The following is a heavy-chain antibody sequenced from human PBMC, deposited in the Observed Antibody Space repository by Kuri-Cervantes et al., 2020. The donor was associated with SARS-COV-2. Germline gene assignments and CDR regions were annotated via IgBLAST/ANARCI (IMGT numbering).Heavy chain of an antibody. CDR1: GFTFSSYG. D-gene: IGHD3-22*01. CDR3: SRTYDSSGSLYYYYYMDV. Sequence: LSLTCAASGFTFSSYGMHWVRQAPGKGLEWVAVIWYDGSNKYYADSVKGRFTISRDNAKNSLYLQMNSLRAEDTAVYYCSRTYDSSGSLYYYYYMDVWGKGTTVTVSS. CDR2: IWYDGSNK. J-gene: IGHJ6*03. V-gene: IGHV3-33*01.